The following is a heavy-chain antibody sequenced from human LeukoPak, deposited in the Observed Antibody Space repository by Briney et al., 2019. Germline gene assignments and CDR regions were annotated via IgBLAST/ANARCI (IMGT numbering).Heavy chain of an antibody. J-gene: IGHJ4*02. Sequence: PSETLSLTCSVSGDAISSGSYYWSWIRQPAGKGPEWIGHIYTGMSTDYTPSLKSRVTISVDTSKNQFSLKLSSVTAADTAVYYCATIAAAGPSGIDYWGQGTLVTVSS. CDR3: ATIAAAGPSGIDY. CDR1: GDAISSGSYY. V-gene: IGHV4-61*09. D-gene: IGHD6-13*01. CDR2: IYTGMST.